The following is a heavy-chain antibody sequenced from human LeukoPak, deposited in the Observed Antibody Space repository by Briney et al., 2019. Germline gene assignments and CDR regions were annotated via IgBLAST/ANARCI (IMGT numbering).Heavy chain of an antibody. CDR3: TTDPGTIFGVVHFDY. V-gene: IGHV3-48*03. D-gene: IGHD3-3*01. CDR1: GFTFSSYE. Sequence: GGSLRLSCAASGFTFSSYEMNWIRQAPGKGLEWVSYISSSGPTIYYADSVKGRFTISRDDSKNTLYLQMNSLKTEDTAVYYCTTDPGTIFGVVHFDYWGQGTLVTVSS. CDR2: ISSSGPTI. J-gene: IGHJ4*02.